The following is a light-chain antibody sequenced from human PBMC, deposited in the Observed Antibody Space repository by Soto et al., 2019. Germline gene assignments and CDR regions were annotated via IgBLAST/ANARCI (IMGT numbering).Light chain of an antibody. J-gene: IGKJ5*01. CDR1: QSVSSN. CDR2: GAS. CDR3: QQYNNWPPIT. V-gene: IGKV3-15*01. Sequence: EIVLTQSPTTLSLSPGERATLSCRASQSVSSNLAWYQQKPGQAPRLLIYGASTRATGIPARFSGSGSGTEFTLTISSLQSEDFAVYYCQQYNNWPPITFGQGTRLENK.